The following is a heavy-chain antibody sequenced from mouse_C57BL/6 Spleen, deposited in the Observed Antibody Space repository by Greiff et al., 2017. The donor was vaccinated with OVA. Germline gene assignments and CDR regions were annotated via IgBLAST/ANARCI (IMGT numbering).Heavy chain of an antibody. CDR2: IDPSDSYT. D-gene: IGHD1-1*01. CDR3: ARRGDYYGSSYD. Sequence: QVQLQQPGAELVMPGASVKLSCKASGYTFTSYWMHWVKQRPGQGLEWIGEIDPSDSYTNYNQKFKGKSTLTVDKSSSTAYMQLSSLTSEDSAVYYCARRGDYYGSSYDWGQGTTLTVSS. CDR1: GYTFTSYW. V-gene: IGHV1-69*01. J-gene: IGHJ2*01.